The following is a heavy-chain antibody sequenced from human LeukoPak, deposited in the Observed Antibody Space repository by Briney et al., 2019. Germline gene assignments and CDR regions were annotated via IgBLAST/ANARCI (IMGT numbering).Heavy chain of an antibody. J-gene: IGHJ4*02. Sequence: GGSLRLSCAASGFTFSSFAMSWVRQAPGKGLEWVSGISGSGGSTYGADSVKGRFSISRDNSKNTLYLQMDSLRAEDTAVYYCAKEGDRLTTYHHFDCWGQGTLVTVS. D-gene: IGHD4-11*01. CDR1: GFTFSSFA. CDR3: AKEGDRLTTYHHFDC. CDR2: ISGSGGST. V-gene: IGHV3-23*01.